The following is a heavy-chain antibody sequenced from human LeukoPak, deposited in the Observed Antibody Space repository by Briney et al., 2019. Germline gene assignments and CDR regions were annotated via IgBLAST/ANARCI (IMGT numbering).Heavy chain of an antibody. Sequence: GGSLRLSCAASGFTFSSYGMHWVRQAPGKGLEWVAVISYDGSNKYYADSVKGRFTISRDNAKNSLYLQMNSLRAEDTAVYYCARATYYYDSSGYYYGAFDIWGQGTMVTVSS. CDR2: ISYDGSNK. V-gene: IGHV3-30*03. D-gene: IGHD3-22*01. J-gene: IGHJ3*02. CDR1: GFTFSSYG. CDR3: ARATYYYDSSGYYYGAFDI.